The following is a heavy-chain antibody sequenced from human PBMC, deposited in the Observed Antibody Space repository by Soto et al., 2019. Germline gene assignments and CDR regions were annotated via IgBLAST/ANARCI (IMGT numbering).Heavy chain of an antibody. Sequence: ASVKVSWKASGGTFSSYTISWVRQAPGQGLEWMGRIIPILGIANYAQKFQGRVTITADKSTSTAYMELSSLRSEDTAVYYCARGPYGDHAAIAYWGQGTLVTVSS. CDR1: GGTFSSYT. CDR3: ARGPYGDHAAIAY. J-gene: IGHJ4*02. D-gene: IGHD4-17*01. CDR2: IIPILGIA. V-gene: IGHV1-69*02.